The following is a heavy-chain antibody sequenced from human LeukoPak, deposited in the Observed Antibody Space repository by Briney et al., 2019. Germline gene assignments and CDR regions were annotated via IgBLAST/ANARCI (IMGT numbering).Heavy chain of an antibody. D-gene: IGHD6-6*01. CDR1: GYTFTAYY. Sequence: ASVKVSCKASGYTFTAYYMHWLRQAPGQGLEWMGWINPDNGYTNYAQKLQGRVTMTTDTSTSTAYMELRNLRSDDTAMYYCARKLGNDYWGQGTLVTVSS. CDR2: INPDNGYT. J-gene: IGHJ4*02. CDR3: ARKLGNDY. V-gene: IGHV1-18*04.